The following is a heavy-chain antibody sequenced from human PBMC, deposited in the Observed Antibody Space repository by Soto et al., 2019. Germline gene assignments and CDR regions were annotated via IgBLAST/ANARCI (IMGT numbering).Heavy chain of an antibody. Sequence: GGSLRLSCAASGFSFSRHSMNWVRQAPGKGLEWVSCISGSGTYSYYADSVEGRFTISRDNAKNSVFLHMNDLRAEDTAVYYCASEALFAKNYYYPMYVWGQGTTVTVSS. CDR1: GFSFSRHS. J-gene: IGHJ6*02. D-gene: IGHD3-10*01. CDR3: ASEALFAKNYYYPMYV. V-gene: IGHV3-21*06. CDR2: ISGSGTYS.